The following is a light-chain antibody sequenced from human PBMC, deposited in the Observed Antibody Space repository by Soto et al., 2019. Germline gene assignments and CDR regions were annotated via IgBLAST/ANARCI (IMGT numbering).Light chain of an antibody. V-gene: IGLV3-21*04. CDR1: NIGSKS. Sequence: SYELTQPPSVSVAPGKTARITCGGNNIGSKSVHWYQQKPGQAPVLVIYYDSDRPSGIPERFSGSNSGNTATLTISRVEAGDEADYYSQVWDSSVVFGGGTKVTVL. CDR3: QVWDSSVV. CDR2: YDS. J-gene: IGLJ2*01.